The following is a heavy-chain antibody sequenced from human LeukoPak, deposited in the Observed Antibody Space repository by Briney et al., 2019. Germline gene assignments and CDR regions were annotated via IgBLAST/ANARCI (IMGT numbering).Heavy chain of an antibody. CDR1: GFTFSSYT. Sequence: GGSLRLSCAASGFTFSSYTMNWVRQAPGKGLEWLSYISSSGSTIYYADSVKGRFTTSRDNSKNTLYLQMNSLRAEDTAVYYCAKTADILTGYYDYWGQGTLVTVSS. CDR2: ISSSGSTI. J-gene: IGHJ4*02. D-gene: IGHD3-9*01. V-gene: IGHV3-48*01. CDR3: AKTADILTGYYDY.